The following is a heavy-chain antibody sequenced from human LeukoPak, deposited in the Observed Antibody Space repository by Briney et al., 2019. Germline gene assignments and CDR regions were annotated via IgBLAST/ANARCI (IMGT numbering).Heavy chain of an antibody. Sequence: GGSLRLSCAASGFTFSNHWMHWVRQVAGKGLVWVSRIDEGGTNAMYADSVKGRFSIPKDNAKNTVNLQMNSLRAEDTGVYYCIRDEALWRLDYWGQGTLVTVSS. CDR2: IDEGGTNA. J-gene: IGHJ4*02. CDR1: GFTFSNHW. CDR3: IRDEALWRLDY. D-gene: IGHD2-21*01. V-gene: IGHV3-74*03.